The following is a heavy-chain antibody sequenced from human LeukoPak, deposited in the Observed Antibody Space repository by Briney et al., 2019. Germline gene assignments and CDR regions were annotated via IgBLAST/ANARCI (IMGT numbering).Heavy chain of an antibody. D-gene: IGHD4-17*01. J-gene: IGHJ4*02. CDR3: VRDGFVWASGIDYGWFDF. CDR2: IKEDGSRK. CDR1: GFTVSSHW. V-gene: IGHV3-7*05. Sequence: PGGSLRLSCAASGFTVSSHWIGSGRQAPGKVLEWVPNIKEDGSRKYYVDSVNGRFTIAIDNAKNSLYLQMNSLRVEDTAVYYCVRDGFVWASGIDYGWFDFWGQGTLVTVSS.